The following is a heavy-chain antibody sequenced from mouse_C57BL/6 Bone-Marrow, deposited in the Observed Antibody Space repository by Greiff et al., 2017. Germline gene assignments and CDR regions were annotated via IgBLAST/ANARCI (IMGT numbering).Heavy chain of an antibody. Sequence: QVQLQQSGAELVRPGTSVKMSCKASGYTFTNYWIGWAKQRPGHGLEWIGDIYPGGGYTNYNEKFKGKATLTADKSSSTAYMQFSSLTSEDSAIYYCARQVFDWYFDVWGTGTTVTVSS. CDR3: ARQVFDWYFDV. J-gene: IGHJ1*03. CDR2: IYPGGGYT. CDR1: GYTFTNYW. V-gene: IGHV1-63*01.